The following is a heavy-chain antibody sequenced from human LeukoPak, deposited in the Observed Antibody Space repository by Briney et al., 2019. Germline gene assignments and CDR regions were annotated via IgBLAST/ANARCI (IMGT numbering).Heavy chain of an antibody. CDR2: ISYDGSNK. D-gene: IGHD3-10*01. CDR3: AKVHVVTMVRGVIGYFDY. V-gene: IGHV3-30*18. J-gene: IGHJ4*02. Sequence: GWSLRLSCAASGFTFSSYGMHWVRQAPGKGLEWVAVISYDGSNKYYADSVKGRFTISRDNSKNTLYLQMNSLRAEDTAVYYCAKVHVVTMVRGVIGYFDYWGQGTLVTVSS. CDR1: GFTFSSYG.